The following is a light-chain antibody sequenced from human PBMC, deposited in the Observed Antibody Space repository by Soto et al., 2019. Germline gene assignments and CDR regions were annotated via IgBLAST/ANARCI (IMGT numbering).Light chain of an antibody. CDR2: VNSDGSH. Sequence: QSVLTQSPSASASLGASVKLTCTLSSGHSNYGIAWHQLHPERGPRYLMKVNSDGSHDKGDGIPDRFSGSSSGAERFLTISSLQSEDEADYYWQTWGNGILVFGGGTKLTVL. CDR3: QTWGNGILV. V-gene: IGLV4-69*01. J-gene: IGLJ3*02. CDR1: SGHSNYG.